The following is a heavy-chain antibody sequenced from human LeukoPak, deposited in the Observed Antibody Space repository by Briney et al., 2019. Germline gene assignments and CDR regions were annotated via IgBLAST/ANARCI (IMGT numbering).Heavy chain of an antibody. CDR3: ARALVCSGGSCYFFDY. Sequence: GGSLRLSCAASGFTFSSYWMSWVRQAPGKGLEWVANIKQDGSEKYYVDSVKGRFTISRDNAKNSLYLQMNSLRAGDTAVYYCARALVCSGGSCYFFDYWGQGTLVTVSS. V-gene: IGHV3-7*01. CDR1: GFTFSSYW. D-gene: IGHD2-15*01. J-gene: IGHJ4*02. CDR2: IKQDGSEK.